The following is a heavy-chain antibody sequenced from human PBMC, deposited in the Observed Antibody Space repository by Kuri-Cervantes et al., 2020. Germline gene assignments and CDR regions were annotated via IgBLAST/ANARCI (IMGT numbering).Heavy chain of an antibody. CDR1: GFTVSSNY. V-gene: IGHV3-23*01. J-gene: IGHJ4*02. Sequence: GEPLKISCAASGFTVSSNYMSWVRQAPGKGLEWVSAISGSGGSTYYADSVKGRFTISRDNSKNTLYLQMNSLRAEDTAVYYCARGHDYWGQGTLVTVSS. CDR2: ISGSGGST. CDR3: ARGHDY.